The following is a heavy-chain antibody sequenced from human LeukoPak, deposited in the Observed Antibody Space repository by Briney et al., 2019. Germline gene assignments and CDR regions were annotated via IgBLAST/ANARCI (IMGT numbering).Heavy chain of an antibody. J-gene: IGHJ4*02. CDR3: ARGSPNDYGDHGTFDY. Sequence: SQTLSLTCTVSGDAISNGGYYWSWIRQHPGEGLEWIGFIYYSGSTYYNPSLKSRVMISVDTSKSQFSLKLNSMTAADTAVYYCARGSPNDYGDHGTFDYWGQGTPVTVSS. CDR1: GDAISNGGYY. CDR2: IYYSGST. D-gene: IGHD4/OR15-4a*01. V-gene: IGHV4-31*03.